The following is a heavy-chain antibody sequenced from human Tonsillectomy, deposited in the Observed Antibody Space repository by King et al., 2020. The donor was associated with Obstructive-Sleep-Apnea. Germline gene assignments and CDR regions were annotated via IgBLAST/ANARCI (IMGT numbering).Heavy chain of an antibody. CDR1: GGSISSYY. CDR2: IYYSGST. J-gene: IGHJ6*02. CDR3: ARHPEVVVASNYYYYGMDV. Sequence: PLQESGPGLVKPSETLSLTCTVSGGSISSYYWSWIRPPPGKGLAWIGYIYYSGSTNYNPSLKSRVTISVDTSKNQFSLKLSSVTAADTAVYYCARHPEVVVASNYYYYGMDVWGQGTTVTVSS. V-gene: IGHV4-59*08. D-gene: IGHD2-15*01.